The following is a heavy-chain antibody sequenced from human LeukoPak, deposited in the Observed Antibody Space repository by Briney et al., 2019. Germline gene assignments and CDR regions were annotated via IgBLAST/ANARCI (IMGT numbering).Heavy chain of an antibody. CDR3: AREKRSGYYPGY. V-gene: IGHV3-30-3*01. CDR2: ITYDGSSK. D-gene: IGHD3-3*01. J-gene: IGHJ4*02. Sequence: PGRSLRLSCAASGFTFSSYAMHWVRQAPGKGLEWVAIITYDGSSKFYADSVKGRFTISRDNPKDTLYLQMNSLRPEDTAIYYCAREKRSGYYPGYWGQGTLVTVSS. CDR1: GFTFSSYA.